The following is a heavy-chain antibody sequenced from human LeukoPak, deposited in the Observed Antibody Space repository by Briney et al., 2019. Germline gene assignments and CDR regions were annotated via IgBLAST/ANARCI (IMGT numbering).Heavy chain of an antibody. CDR2: FYSGGNT. CDR1: GFTVSSNY. V-gene: IGHV3-66*01. Sequence: GGSLRLSCAASGFTVSSNYMTWVRQAPGKGLEWVSVFYSGGNTYYADPVQGRFIISRDNSKNTVYLHMSSLRAEDTALYYCARGPGWNYFDYWGQGTLVTVSS. D-gene: IGHD6-19*01. CDR3: ARGPGWNYFDY. J-gene: IGHJ4*02.